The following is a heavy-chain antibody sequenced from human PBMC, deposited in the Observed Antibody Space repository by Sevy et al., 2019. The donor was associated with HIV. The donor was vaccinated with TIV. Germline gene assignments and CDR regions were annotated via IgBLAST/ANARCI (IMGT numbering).Heavy chain of an antibody. V-gene: IGHV1-46*01. J-gene: IGHJ4*02. D-gene: IGHD3-22*01. CDR1: GYTFTSYY. CDR3: ARAYYYDSSGLPGDY. CDR2: INPSGGST. Sequence: ASVKVSCKASGYTFTSYYMHWVRQAPGQGLEWMGIINPSGGSTSYAQKFQGGVTMTRDTSTSTVYMELSSLRSEDTAVYYCARAYYYDSSGLPGDYWGQGTLVTVSS.